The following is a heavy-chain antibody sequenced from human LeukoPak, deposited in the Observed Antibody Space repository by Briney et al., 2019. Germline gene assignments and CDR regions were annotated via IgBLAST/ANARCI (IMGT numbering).Heavy chain of an antibody. CDR3: ARAKKTSWSYSSSRYGFWFDP. V-gene: IGHV4-30-2*01. CDR2: IYHSGST. CDR1: GGSISSGGYS. D-gene: IGHD6-13*01. J-gene: IGHJ5*02. Sequence: SETLSLTCTVSGGSISSGGYSWSWIRQPPGKGLEWIGYIYHSGSTYYNPSLKSRVTISVDTSKNQFSLKLSSVTAADTAVYYCARAKKTSWSYSSSRYGFWFDPWGQGTLVTVSS.